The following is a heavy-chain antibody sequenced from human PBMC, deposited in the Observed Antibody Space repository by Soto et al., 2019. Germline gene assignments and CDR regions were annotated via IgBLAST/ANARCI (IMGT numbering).Heavy chain of an antibody. V-gene: IGHV3-30*18. CDR3: AKNKGEQWLVRYGMDV. CDR1: GFTFSSYG. Sequence: HPGGSLRLSCAASGFTFSSYGMHWVRQAPGKGLEWVAVISYDGSNKYYADSVKGRFTISRDNSKNTLYLQMNSLRAEDTAVYYCAKNKGEQWLVRYGMDVWGQGTTVTVSS. J-gene: IGHJ6*02. CDR2: ISYDGSNK. D-gene: IGHD6-19*01.